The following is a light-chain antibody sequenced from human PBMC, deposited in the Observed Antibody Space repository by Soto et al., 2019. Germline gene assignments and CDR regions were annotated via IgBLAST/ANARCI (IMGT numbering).Light chain of an antibody. J-gene: IGKJ4*01. CDR2: GAS. CDR1: QSVTNSY. CDR3: KQYSNWPLT. V-gene: IGKV3-15*01. Sequence: DIVMTQSPVTLSVSPGERATLSCRASQSVTNSYLAWYQQKPGQAHRLLIFGASTRAAGIQARFSGSGSGTEFTLTIRSLQSEDFAVYYCKQYSNWPLTFGGGTKVDIK.